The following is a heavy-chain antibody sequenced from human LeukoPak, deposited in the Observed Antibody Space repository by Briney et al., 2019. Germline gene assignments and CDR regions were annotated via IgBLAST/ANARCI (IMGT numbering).Heavy chain of an antibody. Sequence: GGSLRLSYAASGFTFSSYEMNWVRQAPGKGLEWVTYISSSGSTIYYADSVKGRFTISRDNAKNSLYLQMNSLRAEDTAVYYCARGGLPSYYYDTSGYYSAADYWGQGTLVTVSS. V-gene: IGHV3-48*03. J-gene: IGHJ4*02. CDR2: ISSSGSTI. CDR1: GFTFSSYE. CDR3: ARGGLPSYYYDTSGYYSAADY. D-gene: IGHD3-22*01.